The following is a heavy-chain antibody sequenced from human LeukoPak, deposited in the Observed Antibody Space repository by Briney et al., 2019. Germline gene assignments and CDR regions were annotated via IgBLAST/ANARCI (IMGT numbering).Heavy chain of an antibody. CDR1: GFTFSSYA. Sequence: PGGSLRLSCAASGFTFSSYAMSWVRQAPGKGLEWDSAISGSGGSTYYADSVKGRFTISRDNSKNTLYLQMNSLRAEDTAVYYCAKLVAYYYDSSGYSYFDYWGQGTLVTVSS. V-gene: IGHV3-23*01. D-gene: IGHD3-22*01. CDR2: ISGSGGST. CDR3: AKLVAYYYDSSGYSYFDY. J-gene: IGHJ4*02.